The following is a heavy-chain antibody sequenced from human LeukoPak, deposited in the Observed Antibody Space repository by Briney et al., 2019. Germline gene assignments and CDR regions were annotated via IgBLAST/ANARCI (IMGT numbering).Heavy chain of an antibody. V-gene: IGHV4-4*07. Sequence: SETLSLTCTVSGGSISSYYWSWIRQPAGKGLEWIGRIYTSGSTNYNPSLKSRVTMSVDTSKNQFSLKLSSVTAADTAVYYCARVGHIAVAGTSNWFDPWGQGTLVTVPS. CDR3: ARVGHIAVAGTSNWFDP. D-gene: IGHD6-19*01. CDR2: IYTSGST. CDR1: GGSISSYY. J-gene: IGHJ5*02.